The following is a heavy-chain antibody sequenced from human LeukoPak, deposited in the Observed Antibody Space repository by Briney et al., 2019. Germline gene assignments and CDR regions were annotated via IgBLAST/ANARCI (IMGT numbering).Heavy chain of an antibody. D-gene: IGHD1-1*01. CDR1: GDSISSSSSY. Sequence: SETLSLTCTVSGDSISSSSSYWGWVRQPPGKGLEWIGSIYYSGSTYYNTSLKSRVTISVDTSKNQFSLKLSSVTAADTAVYYCARAYGPGNWFDPWGQGTLVTVSS. V-gene: IGHV4-39*07. CDR2: IYYSGST. J-gene: IGHJ5*02. CDR3: ARAYGPGNWFDP.